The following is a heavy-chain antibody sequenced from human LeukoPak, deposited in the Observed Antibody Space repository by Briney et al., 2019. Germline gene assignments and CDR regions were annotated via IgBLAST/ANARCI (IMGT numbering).Heavy chain of an antibody. CDR1: GFLFHDYY. J-gene: IGHJ5*01. Sequence: GGSLRLSCEASGFLFHDYYMSWVRQAPGKGLEWIAYITSESIPQYADSVRGRFTISRDNAQSSVSLQMDSLRAEDTAVYYCARGGCGGGNCYSGTGWFESWGQGTLVTVSS. CDR3: ARGGCGGGNCYSGTGWFES. D-gene: IGHD2-21*02. CDR2: ITSESIP. V-gene: IGHV3-11*05.